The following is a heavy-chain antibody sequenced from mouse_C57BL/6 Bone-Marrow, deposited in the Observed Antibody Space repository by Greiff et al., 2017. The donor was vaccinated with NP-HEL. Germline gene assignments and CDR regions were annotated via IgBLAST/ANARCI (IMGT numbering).Heavy chain of an antibody. CDR3: AREAIYYDY. D-gene: IGHD2-4*01. CDR1: GYTFTSYG. CDR2: IYPRSGNT. Sequence: VKLMESGAELARPGASVKLSCKASGYTFTSYGISWVKQRTGQGLEWIGEIYPRSGNTYYNEKFKGKATLTADKSSSTAYMELRSLTSEDSAVYFCAREAIYYDYWGQGTLVTVSA. J-gene: IGHJ3*01. V-gene: IGHV1-81*01.